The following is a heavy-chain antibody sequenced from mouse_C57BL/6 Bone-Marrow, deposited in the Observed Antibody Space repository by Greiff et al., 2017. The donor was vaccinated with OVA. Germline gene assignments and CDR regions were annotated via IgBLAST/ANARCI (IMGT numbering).Heavy chain of an antibody. D-gene: IGHD2-2*01. J-gene: IGHJ2*01. V-gene: IGHV1-26*01. CDR3: ARLVTTDYFDY. CDR1: GYTFTDYY. CDR2: INPNNGGT. Sequence: EVKLQQSGPELVKPGASVKISCKASGYTFTDYYMNWVKQSHGKSLEWIGDINPNNGGTSYNQKFKGKATLTVDKSSSTAYMELRSLTSEDSAVYYCARLVTTDYFDYWGQGTTLTVSS.